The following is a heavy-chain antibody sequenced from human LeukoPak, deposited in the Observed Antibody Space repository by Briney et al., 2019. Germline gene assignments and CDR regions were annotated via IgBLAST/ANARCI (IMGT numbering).Heavy chain of an antibody. CDR3: ARHRRGYYDFWSPYNWFDP. D-gene: IGHD3-3*01. V-gene: IGHV4-61*02. Sequence: SETLSLTCTVSGGSISSGSYYWSWIRQPAGKGLEWIGRIYTSGSTNYNPSLKSRVTISVDTSKNQFSLKLSSVTAADTAVYYCARHRRGYYDFWSPYNWFDPWGQGTLVTVSS. CDR1: GGSISSGSYY. J-gene: IGHJ5*02. CDR2: IYTSGST.